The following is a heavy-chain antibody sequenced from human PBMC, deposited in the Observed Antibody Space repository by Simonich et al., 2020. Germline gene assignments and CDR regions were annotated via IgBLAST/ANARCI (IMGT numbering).Heavy chain of an antibody. CDR3: ARGRGGMSRGYVDY. CDR2: INPNSGNT. CDR1: GYTFTSYD. D-gene: IGHD2-15*01. J-gene: IGHJ4*02. V-gene: IGHV1-8*03. Sequence: QVQLVQSGAEVKKPGASVKVSCKASGYTFTSYDINWVRKATGQGLEWMGWINPNSGNTGYAQKFQGRVTITRNTSISTAYMELSSLRSEDTALYYCARGRGGMSRGYVDYWGQGTLVTVSS.